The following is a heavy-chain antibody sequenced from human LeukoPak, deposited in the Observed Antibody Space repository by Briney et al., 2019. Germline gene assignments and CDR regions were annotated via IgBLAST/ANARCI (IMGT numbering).Heavy chain of an antibody. D-gene: IGHD6-19*01. CDR3: AKEMGQYSSGWYSPDY. CDR1: GFTFSSYA. Sequence: GGSLRLSCAASGFTFSSYAMSWVRQAPGKGLEWVSAISGSGGSTYYADSVKGRFTISRDNSKNTLYLQMNSLRAEDTAVYYCAKEMGQYSSGWYSPDYWGQGTLVTVSS. CDR2: ISGSGGST. J-gene: IGHJ4*02. V-gene: IGHV3-23*01.